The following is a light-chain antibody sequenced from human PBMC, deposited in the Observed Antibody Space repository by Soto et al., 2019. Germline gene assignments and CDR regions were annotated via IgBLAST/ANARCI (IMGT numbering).Light chain of an antibody. Sequence: QSVLTQPASVSGSPGQSITISCSGTSSDVGGYNYVSWYQQNPGKAPKVMIYDVSSRPSGVSDRFSGSKSGNTASLTISGLQAEDEGYYYCSSYTGSSTLVFGGGTTLTVL. V-gene: IGLV2-14*01. J-gene: IGLJ2*01. CDR3: SSYTGSSTLV. CDR2: DVS. CDR1: SSDVGGYNY.